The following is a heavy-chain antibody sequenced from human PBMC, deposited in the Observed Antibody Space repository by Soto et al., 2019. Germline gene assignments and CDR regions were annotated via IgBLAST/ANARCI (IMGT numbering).Heavy chain of an antibody. CDR2: IYSSGIT. V-gene: IGHV4-59*01. J-gene: IGHJ6*03. D-gene: IGHD2-15*01. CDR3: ASDQELRGTGWDYYYMDV. Sequence: PSETLSLTCSVSGGSISNYCWSWIRQPPGKGLEWIGYIYSSGITHYHPSLKSRVTISVDTSKNQFSLILTSVTAADTAVYYCASDQELRGTGWDYYYMDVWGKGTTVTVSS. CDR1: GGSISNYC.